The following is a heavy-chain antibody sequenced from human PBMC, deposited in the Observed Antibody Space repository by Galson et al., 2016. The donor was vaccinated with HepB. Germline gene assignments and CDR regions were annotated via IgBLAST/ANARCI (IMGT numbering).Heavy chain of an antibody. CDR2: VDPTGDTT. D-gene: IGHD2-21*02. CDR3: VTESLRQFDT. J-gene: IGHJ5*02. Sequence: SYLIHWVRQAPGQGLEWMGVVDPTGDTTTYAQKFQGRVALTTDTSTSTVYMELSGLRSDDTAVYFCVTESLRQFDTWGQGALVTVSS. V-gene: IGHV1-46*01. CDR1: SYL.